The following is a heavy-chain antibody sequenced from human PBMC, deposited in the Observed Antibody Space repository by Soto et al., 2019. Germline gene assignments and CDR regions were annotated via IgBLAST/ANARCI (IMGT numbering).Heavy chain of an antibody. D-gene: IGHD5-12*01. Sequence: SETLSLTCTVSGGSISSGGYYWSWIRQHPGKGLEWIGYIYYSGSTYYNPSLKSRVTIAVDNAKNQFSLKLSSVTAADTAVYYCARDSPGGYVYWGQGTLVTVSS. CDR3: ARDSPGGYVY. CDR1: GGSISSGGYY. V-gene: IGHV4-31*03. J-gene: IGHJ4*02. CDR2: IYYSGST.